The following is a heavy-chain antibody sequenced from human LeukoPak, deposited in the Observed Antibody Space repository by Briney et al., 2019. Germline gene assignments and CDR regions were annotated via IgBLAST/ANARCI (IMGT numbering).Heavy chain of an antibody. J-gene: IGHJ5*02. V-gene: IGHV3-48*03. CDR3: AAGSTNCYSCGWFDP. D-gene: IGHD2-2*01. CDR2: ISSSGSTK. CDR1: GFTFSSYE. Sequence: PGGSLRLSCAASGFTFSSYEMNWVRQAPGKGLEWVSYISSSGSTKYYADSVKGRFTISRDNAKNSLYLQMISLRAEDTAVYYCAAGSTNCYSCGWFDPWGQGTLVTVSS.